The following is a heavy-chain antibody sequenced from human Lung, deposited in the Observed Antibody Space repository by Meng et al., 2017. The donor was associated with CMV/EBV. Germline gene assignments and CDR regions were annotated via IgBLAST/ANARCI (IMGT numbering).Heavy chain of an antibody. V-gene: IGHV3-7*01. J-gene: IGHJ4*02. Sequence: SCAASGFTFSSYWMSWVRQAPGKGLEWVANIKEDGSAKYYVDSVKGRFTISRDNAKKSLYLQMNSLRAEDTAAYYCARWKPRIDYWGQGTLVTVSS. CDR3: ARWKPRIDY. D-gene: IGHD1-1*01. CDR2: IKEDGSAK. CDR1: GFTFSSYW.